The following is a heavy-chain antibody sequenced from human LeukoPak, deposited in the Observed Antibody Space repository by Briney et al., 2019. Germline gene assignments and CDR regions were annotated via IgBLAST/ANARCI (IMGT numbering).Heavy chain of an antibody. D-gene: IGHD3-22*01. Sequence: ASVKVSCKAPGYTFTSYGISWVRQAPGQGLEWMGWISAYNGNTNYAQKLQGRVTMTTDTSTSTAYMELRSLRSDDTAVYYCARVFDSSGYYLNAFDIWGQGTMVTVSS. CDR2: ISAYNGNT. J-gene: IGHJ3*02. V-gene: IGHV1-18*01. CDR1: GYTFTSYG. CDR3: ARVFDSSGYYLNAFDI.